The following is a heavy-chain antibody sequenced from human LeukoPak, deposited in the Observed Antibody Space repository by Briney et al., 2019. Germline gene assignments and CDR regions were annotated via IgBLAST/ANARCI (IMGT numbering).Heavy chain of an antibody. CDR1: GGSISSSGYY. CDR2: ISSGGST. V-gene: IGHV4-39*01. D-gene: IGHD3-22*01. J-gene: IGHJ4*02. CDR3: ARRSYDGSGYYYVDY. Sequence: SETLSLTCTVSGGSISSSGYYWGWIRQPPGKGLEWIGSISSGGSTHYIPSLKSRVTISVDTSKNQFSLKLSSVTAADTTVYYCARRSYDGSGYYYVDYWGQGTLVTVSS.